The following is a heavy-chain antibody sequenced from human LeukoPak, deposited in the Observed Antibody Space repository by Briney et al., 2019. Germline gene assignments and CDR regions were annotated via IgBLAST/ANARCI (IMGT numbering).Heavy chain of an antibody. CDR1: GFTFSSYA. V-gene: IGHV3-23*01. CDR3: AKDQGRTYYYDSSGSHTD. J-gene: IGHJ4*02. CDR2: ISGSGGGT. D-gene: IGHD3-22*01. Sequence: GGSLRLSCAASGFTFSSYAMSWVRQAPGKGLEWVSAISGSGGGTYYADSVKGRFTISRDNSKNTLYLQMNSLRAEDTAVYYCAKDQGRTYYYDSSGSHTDWGQGTLVTVSS.